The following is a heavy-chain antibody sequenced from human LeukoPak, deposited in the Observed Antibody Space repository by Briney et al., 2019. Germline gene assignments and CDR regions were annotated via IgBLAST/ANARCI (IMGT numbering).Heavy chain of an antibody. V-gene: IGHV3-53*01. CDR1: GFTVSRHY. D-gene: IGHD3-22*01. Sequence: GGSLRLFCAASGFTVSRHYMSWVRQAPRKGLEWVSIMYSPGGTYYADSVKGRFTISRDNSKNTIYLQMNRLRVDDTAVYYCARAPFSADSSATPPAFDIWGHGTMVTVSS. CDR2: MYSPGGT. CDR3: ARAPFSADSSATPPAFDI. J-gene: IGHJ3*02.